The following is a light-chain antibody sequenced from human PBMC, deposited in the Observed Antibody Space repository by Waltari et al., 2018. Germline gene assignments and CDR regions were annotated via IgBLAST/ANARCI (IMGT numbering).Light chain of an antibody. V-gene: IGLV1-51*02. J-gene: IGLJ2*01. CDR2: AKD. CDR1: TSNIGNNY. Sequence: QSVLTQPPSVSAAPGQKVTISCSGSTSNIGNNYVSWYQQFPGAAPKVLINAKDKRTPGIPDRFSGSKSGTSATLAITGLQTGDEADYYCGTWDNTLSANTLSAVFGGGTKVTVL. CDR3: GTWDNTLSANTLSAV.